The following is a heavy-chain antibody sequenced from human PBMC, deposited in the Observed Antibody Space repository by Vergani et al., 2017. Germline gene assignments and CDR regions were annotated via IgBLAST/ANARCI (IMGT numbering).Heavy chain of an antibody. CDR2: ISSSSSYI. V-gene: IGHV3-21*01. J-gene: IGHJ6*03. CDR3: AREAPLRNYDFWSGYYXRDPNYYYYYYMDV. CDR1: GFTFSSYS. Sequence: EVQLVESGGGLVKPGGSLRLSCAAAGFTFSSYSMNWVRQAPGKGLEWVSSISSSSSYIYYADSVKGRFTISRDNAKNSLYLQMNSLRAEDTAVYYCAREAPLRNYDFWSGYYXRDPNYYYYYYMDVWGKGTTVTVSS. D-gene: IGHD3-3*01.